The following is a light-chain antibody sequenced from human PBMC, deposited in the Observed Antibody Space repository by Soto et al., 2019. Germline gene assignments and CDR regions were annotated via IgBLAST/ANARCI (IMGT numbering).Light chain of an antibody. CDR1: QSISNY. V-gene: IGKV1-39*01. CDR3: QQSYSTPFT. Sequence: DIPMTQSPSSLSASVGDRVTITCRASQSISNYLNWYQQKPGKAPKLLMYTTSSLQSGVPSRFRGSASGTDFTLTISSLQPEDFATYYCQQSYSTPFTFGGGTKVEIK. J-gene: IGKJ4*01. CDR2: TTS.